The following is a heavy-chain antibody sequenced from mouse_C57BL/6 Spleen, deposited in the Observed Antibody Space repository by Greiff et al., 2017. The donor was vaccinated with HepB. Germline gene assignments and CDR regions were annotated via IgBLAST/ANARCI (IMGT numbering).Heavy chain of an antibody. Sequence: EVMLVESGEGLVKPGGSLKLSCAASGFTFSSYAMSWVRQTPEKRLEWVAYISSGGDYIYYADTVKGRFTLSRDNARNTLYLQMSSLKSEDTAMYYCTRDSDYGSYAMDYWGQGTSVTVSS. D-gene: IGHD1-1*01. V-gene: IGHV5-9-1*02. J-gene: IGHJ4*01. CDR1: GFTFSSYA. CDR2: ISSGGDYI. CDR3: TRDSDYGSYAMDY.